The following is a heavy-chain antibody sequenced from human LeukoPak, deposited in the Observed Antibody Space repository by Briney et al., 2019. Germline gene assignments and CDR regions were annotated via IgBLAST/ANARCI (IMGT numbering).Heavy chain of an antibody. Sequence: GGSLRLSCAASGFTFSSYDIHWVRQAPGKGLEWVTIILYDGSNKYYADSVKGRFTISRDNSKNTVYLQMNSLTAEDTAVYYCARDLTGMDVWGQGTTVTVSS. CDR1: GFTFSSYD. V-gene: IGHV3-33*05. CDR2: ILYDGSNK. CDR3: ARDLTGMDV. J-gene: IGHJ6*02. D-gene: IGHD3-9*01.